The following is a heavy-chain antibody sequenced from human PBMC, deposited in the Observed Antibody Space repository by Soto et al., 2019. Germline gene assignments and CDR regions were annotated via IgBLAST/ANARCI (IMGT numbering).Heavy chain of an antibody. D-gene: IGHD2-15*01. CDR1: GFTFTNYS. CDR3: ARGGFHHGFDV. V-gene: IGHV3-74*01. J-gene: IGHJ3*01. CDR2: IDVYGNSI. Sequence: EEQLVESGGTLVQPGGSLRLSCVASGFTFTNYSMHWVRQAPGKGLVWVSRIDVYGNSIIYADSVRGRFTVSRNNAKNTVFLQMNSLKTDHTAVYYCARGGFHHGFDVWAQGTVVTVSS.